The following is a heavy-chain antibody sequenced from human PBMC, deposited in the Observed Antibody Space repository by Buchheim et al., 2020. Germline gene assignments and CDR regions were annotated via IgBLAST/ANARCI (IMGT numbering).Heavy chain of an antibody. CDR1: GFTFSSYG. V-gene: IGHV3-30*18. CDR3: AKDLVAAAGYWFDP. J-gene: IGHJ5*02. D-gene: IGHD6-13*01. Sequence: QVQLVESGGGVVQPGRSLRLSCAASGFTFSSYGMHWVRQAPGKGLEWVAVISYDGSNKYYADSVKGRFTISRDNSKNTLYLQMNSLRAEDTAVYYCAKDLVAAAGYWFDPWDQGTL. CDR2: ISYDGSNK.